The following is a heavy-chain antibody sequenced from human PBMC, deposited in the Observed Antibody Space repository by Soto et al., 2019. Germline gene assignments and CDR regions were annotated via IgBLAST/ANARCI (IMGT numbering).Heavy chain of an antibody. CDR1: GYTFTSYY. D-gene: IGHD6-13*01. J-gene: IGHJ6*02. Sequence: SVKVSCKASGYTFTSYYMHWVRQAPGQGLEWMGIINPSGGSTSYAQKFQGRVTMTRDTSTSTVYMELSSLRSEDTAVYYCARDLSIAADTYYYYYGMDVWGQGTTVTVSS. CDR2: INPSGGST. CDR3: ARDLSIAADTYYYYYGMDV. V-gene: IGHV1-46*01.